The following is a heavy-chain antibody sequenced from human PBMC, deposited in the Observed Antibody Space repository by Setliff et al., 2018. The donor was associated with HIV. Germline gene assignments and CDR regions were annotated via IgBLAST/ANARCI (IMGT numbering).Heavy chain of an antibody. CDR3: ARGGGPDTNFDS. V-gene: IGHV4-39*07. J-gene: IGHJ4*02. CDR2: IYYSGST. Sequence: SETLSLTCTVSGETIRNGFYYWHWMRQPPGKGLEWIGSIYYSGSTHYKSSLKSRVTTSVDTSKNQFSLRLISVTAADTAVYYCARGGGPDTNFDSWVRGTLVTVSS. CDR1: GETIRNGFYY.